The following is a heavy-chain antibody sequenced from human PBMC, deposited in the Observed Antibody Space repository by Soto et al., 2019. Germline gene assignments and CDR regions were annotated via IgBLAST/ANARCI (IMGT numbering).Heavy chain of an antibody. V-gene: IGHV4-34*01. D-gene: IGHD3-3*01. Sequence: AETLSLTCAVYGGSFSGYYWSWIRQPPGKGLEWIGEINHSGSTNYNPSLKSRVTISVDTSKNQFSLKLSSVTAADTAVYYCARGRYYDFWSGYYTGGNWFDPWGQGTLVTVSS. CDR3: ARGRYYDFWSGYYTGGNWFDP. J-gene: IGHJ5*02. CDR1: GGSFSGYY. CDR2: INHSGST.